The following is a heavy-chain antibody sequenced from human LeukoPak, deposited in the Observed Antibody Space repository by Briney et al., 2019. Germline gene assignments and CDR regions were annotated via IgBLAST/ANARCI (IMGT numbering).Heavy chain of an antibody. CDR1: GGSFSGYY. CDR2: TYHSGST. V-gene: IGHV4-34*01. J-gene: IGHJ4*02. CDR3: AREGIYGDYRH. Sequence: PSETLSLTCAVYGGSFSGYYWSWIRQSPGKGLEWIGETYHSGSTNYNSSLKSRVTISLDTSKKQFSLKLRSVTAADTAVYYCAREGIYGDYRHWGQGTLVTVPS. D-gene: IGHD4-17*01.